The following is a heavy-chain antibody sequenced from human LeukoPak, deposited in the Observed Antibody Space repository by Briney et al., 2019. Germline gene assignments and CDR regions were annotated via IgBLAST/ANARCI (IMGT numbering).Heavy chain of an antibody. CDR2: IDDKGGDP. V-gene: IGHV3-23*01. CDR3: AARRPHYGDYVY. CDR1: GFTSSDYA. D-gene: IGHD4-17*01. J-gene: IGHJ4*02. Sequence: PGGSLRLSCEASGFTSSDYAMSWVRQAPGKGLEWVSSIDDKGGDPWYANFVKGRFTVSRDNSRNTLYLQMNTLRVEDTAMYYCAARRPHYGDYVYWGLGTLVTVSS.